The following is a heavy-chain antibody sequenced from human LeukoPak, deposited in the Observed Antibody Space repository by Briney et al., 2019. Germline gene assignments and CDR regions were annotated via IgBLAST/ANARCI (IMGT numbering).Heavy chain of an antibody. CDR2: IYYSGCS. CDR3: ARVPRSYYYYYYMDV. J-gene: IGHJ6*03. V-gene: IGHV4-61*01. Sequence: PSETLSLTCTVSGYSISSGYHWSWIRQPPGKGLEWLGYIYYSGCSNYNPSLKSRVTISADTSKNQFSLKLSSVTAADTAVYYCARVPRSYYYYYYMDVWGKGTTVTVSS. CDR1: GYSISSGYH.